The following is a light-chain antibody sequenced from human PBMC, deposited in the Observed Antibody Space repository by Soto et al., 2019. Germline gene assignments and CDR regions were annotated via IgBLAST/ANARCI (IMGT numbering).Light chain of an antibody. CDR3: QQYDNPPYT. CDR2: DAS. CDR1: QDISNY. J-gene: IGKJ2*01. Sequence: DIQMTQSPSSLSASVGDRVTITCQASQDISNYLNWYQQKPGQAPKLLIYDASSLETGVPSRFSGGGSGTDFPFSISSLQPEDTATYYCQQYDNPPYTFGQGTKVEIK. V-gene: IGKV1-33*01.